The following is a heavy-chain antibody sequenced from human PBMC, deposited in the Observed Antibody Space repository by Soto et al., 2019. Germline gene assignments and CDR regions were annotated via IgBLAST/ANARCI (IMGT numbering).Heavy chain of an antibody. CDR3: ARDPRHEGDYDY. Sequence: GGSLRLSCAASGFTFSSYSMNWVRQAPGKGLEWVSSISSSSSYIYYADSVKGRFTISRDNAKNSLYLQMNSLRAEDTAVYYCARDPRHEGDYDYWGQGTLVTVSS. J-gene: IGHJ4*02. D-gene: IGHD4-17*01. V-gene: IGHV3-21*01. CDR2: ISSSSSYI. CDR1: GFTFSSYS.